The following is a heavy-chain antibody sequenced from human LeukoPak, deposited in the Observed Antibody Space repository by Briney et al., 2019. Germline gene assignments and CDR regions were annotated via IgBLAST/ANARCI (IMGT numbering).Heavy chain of an antibody. J-gene: IGHJ5*02. V-gene: IGHV3-23*01. CDR3: AKDPYSSGGNWFDP. Sequence: GGSLRLSCAASGFTFSSYGMSWVRQAPGKGLEWVSAISGSGGSTYYADSVKGRFTISRDNSKNTLYLQMNSLIAEDTAVYYCAKDPYSSGGNWFDPWGQGTLVTVSS. CDR2: ISGSGGST. D-gene: IGHD6-19*01. CDR1: GFTFSSYG.